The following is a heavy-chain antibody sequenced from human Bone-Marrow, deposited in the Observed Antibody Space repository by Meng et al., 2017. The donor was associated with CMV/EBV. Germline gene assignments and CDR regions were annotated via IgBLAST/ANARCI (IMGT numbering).Heavy chain of an antibody. CDR2: MNPNSGNT. CDR3: ARHGYYGSGSYYKPVNYYYYGMDV. Sequence: ASVKVSCKASGYTFTSYDINWVRQATGQGLEWMGWMNPNSGNTGYAQKFQGRVTMTRNTSISTAYMKLSSLRSEDTAVYYCARHGYYGSGSYYKPVNYYYYGMDVWGQGTTVTVSS. V-gene: IGHV1-8*01. J-gene: IGHJ6*02. D-gene: IGHD3-10*01. CDR1: GYTFTSYD.